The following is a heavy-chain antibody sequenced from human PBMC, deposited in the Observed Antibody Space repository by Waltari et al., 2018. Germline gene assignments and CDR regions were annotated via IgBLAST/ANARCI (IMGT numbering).Heavy chain of an antibody. CDR2: INVDGGYI. CDR1: GFRFGASW. D-gene: IGHD5-12*01. J-gene: IGHJ4*02. Sequence: EVHLAESGGGVVQPGGSLRLSCTGCGFRFGASWMHWVRQAPGKGLEWVSRINVDGGYISYGDSVKGRFTISRDNAKNTVFLQLNSLRADDTAVYFCARKAGSGYPYGPFYYDNWGQGTLVTVSS. CDR3: ARKAGSGYPYGPFYYDN. V-gene: IGHV3-74*01.